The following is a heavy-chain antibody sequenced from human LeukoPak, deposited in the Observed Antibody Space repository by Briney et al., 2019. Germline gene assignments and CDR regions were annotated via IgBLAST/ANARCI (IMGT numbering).Heavy chain of an antibody. CDR1: GFTFTDYY. J-gene: IGHJ2*01. V-gene: IGHV1-2*02. CDR2: ISLKSGDT. CDR3: GRDRHLDL. Sequence: ASVKVSCKTSGFTFTDYYMHGVRQAPGQGLEWMGWISLKSGDTNYAQKFQGRVTMTRDTSISTGYMELSSLRSDDTAVYFCGRDRHLDLWGRGTLVTVSS.